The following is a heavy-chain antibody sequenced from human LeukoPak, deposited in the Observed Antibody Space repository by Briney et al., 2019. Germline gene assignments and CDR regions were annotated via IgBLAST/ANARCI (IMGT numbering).Heavy chain of an antibody. Sequence: GGSLRLSCVASGFTFSSYAMSWVRQAPGKGLEWVSAISGSGGSTYYADSVKGRFTISRDNSKNTLYLQMNSLRAEDTAVYYCAKVSSSWYGAFDYWGQGTLVTVSS. CDR1: GFTFSSYA. D-gene: IGHD6-13*01. J-gene: IGHJ4*02. CDR2: ISGSGGST. V-gene: IGHV3-23*01. CDR3: AKVSSSWYGAFDY.